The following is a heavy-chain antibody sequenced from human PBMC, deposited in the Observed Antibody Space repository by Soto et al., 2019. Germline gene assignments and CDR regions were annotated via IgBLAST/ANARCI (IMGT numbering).Heavy chain of an antibody. CDR1: GFTFSSYA. J-gene: IGHJ4*02. CDR3: ARGSGYYYYFDY. D-gene: IGHD3-22*01. Sequence: QVQLVESGGGVVQPGRSLRLSCAASGFTFSSYAMHWVRQAPGKGLEWVAVISYDGSNKYYADSVKGRFTISRDNSKNTLYLQMNSLRAEDTAVYYCARGSGYYYYFDYWGQGTLVTVSS. CDR2: ISYDGSNK. V-gene: IGHV3-30-3*01.